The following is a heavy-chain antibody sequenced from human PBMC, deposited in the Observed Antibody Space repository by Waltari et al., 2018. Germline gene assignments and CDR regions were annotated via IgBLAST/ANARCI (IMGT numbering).Heavy chain of an antibody. CDR1: GYNYSNLA. CDR3: AAFTSGWSYGMDV. V-gene: IGHV1-3*01. J-gene: IGHJ6*02. D-gene: IGHD6-19*01. CDR2: ITAGNDNT. Sequence: QVQLVQSGAEVKKPGASVQVSCTASGYNYSNLALQWVRQAPGQRLEGMGWITAGNDNTKYSQKFQGRLTITRDTSASTSYMELSSLTSEDTAVYYCAAFTSGWSYGMDVWGQGTTVTVSS.